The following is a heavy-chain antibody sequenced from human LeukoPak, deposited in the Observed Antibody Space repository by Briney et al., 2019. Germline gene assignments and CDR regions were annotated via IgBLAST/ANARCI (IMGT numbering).Heavy chain of an antibody. J-gene: IGHJ3*02. V-gene: IGHV3-30*04. Sequence: PGRSLRLSCAASGFTFSSYAMHWVRQAPGKGLEWVAVISYDGSNKYYADSVKGRFTISRDNSKNTLYLQMNSLRAEDTAVYYCAREWSPSYSSGWYGAFDIWGQGTIVTVSS. D-gene: IGHD6-19*01. CDR2: ISYDGSNK. CDR1: GFTFSSYA. CDR3: AREWSPSYSSGWYGAFDI.